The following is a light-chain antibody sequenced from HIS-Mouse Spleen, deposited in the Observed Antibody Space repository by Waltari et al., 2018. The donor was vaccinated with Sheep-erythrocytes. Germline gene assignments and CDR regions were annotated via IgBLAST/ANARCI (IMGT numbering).Light chain of an antibody. CDR1: SSDVGGYNY. J-gene: IGLJ2*01. CDR2: EVS. V-gene: IGLV2-11*01. Sequence: QSALTQPRSVSGSPGQSVTIPCTATSSDVGGYNYVSWYQQHPGKAPKLMIYEVSTRPSGVPDRFSGSKSGNTASLTISGLQAEDEADYYCCSYAGSYTLVFGGGTKLTVL. CDR3: CSYAGSYTLV.